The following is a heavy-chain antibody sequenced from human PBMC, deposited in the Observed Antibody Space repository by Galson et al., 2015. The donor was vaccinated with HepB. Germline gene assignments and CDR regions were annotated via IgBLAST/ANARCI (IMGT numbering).Heavy chain of an antibody. CDR1: GGTLSSNA. D-gene: IGHD6-19*01. CDR2: IIPIFGTA. V-gene: IGHV1-69*13. CDR3: ASLVIGGSSGWYTTGDYYYYMDV. Sequence: SVKVSCKASGGTLSSNAISWVRQAPGQGLEWMGGIIPIFGTANYAQKFQGRVTITADESTSTAYMELSSLRSEDTAVYYCASLVIGGSSGWYTTGDYYYYMDVWGKGTTVTVSS. J-gene: IGHJ6*03.